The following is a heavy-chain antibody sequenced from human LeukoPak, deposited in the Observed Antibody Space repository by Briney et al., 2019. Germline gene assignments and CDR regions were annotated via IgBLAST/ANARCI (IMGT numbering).Heavy chain of an antibody. D-gene: IGHD6-13*01. V-gene: IGHV4-34*01. Sequence: PSETLSLTCAVYGVSFSGYSWTWIRQPPGKGLEWIGEISPSGATDYSPSLKSRVTKSIDTSKNQFSLNLNSVTAADTAVYYCARAIPGTGYWGQGTLVTVSS. CDR1: GVSFSGYS. CDR3: ARAIPGTGY. CDR2: ISPSGAT. J-gene: IGHJ4*02.